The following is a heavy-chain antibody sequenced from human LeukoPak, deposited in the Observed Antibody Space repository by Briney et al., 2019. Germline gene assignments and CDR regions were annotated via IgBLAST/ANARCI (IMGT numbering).Heavy chain of an antibody. CDR2: IIPIFGTA. CDR1: GGTFSSYA. Sequence: SVKVSCKASGGTFSSYAISWVRQAPGQGLEWMGGIIPIFGTANYAQKFQGRVTITTDESTSTAYMELSSLRSEDTAVYYCARAEQYNWNDAASSVLDIWGQGTMVTVSS. CDR3: ARAEQYNWNDAASSVLDI. V-gene: IGHV1-69*05. J-gene: IGHJ3*02. D-gene: IGHD1-20*01.